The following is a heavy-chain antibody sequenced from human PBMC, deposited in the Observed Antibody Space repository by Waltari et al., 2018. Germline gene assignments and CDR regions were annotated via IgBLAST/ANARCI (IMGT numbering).Heavy chain of an antibody. V-gene: IGHV1-8*01. Sequence: QVLLVQSGAEVTKPWASVQVSCQASGYTFTSYDINWVRQASGQGFEWLGWMNPNNNITGYAQKFQGRVSITSDSSKSTAYMELSSLKSEDTAVYYCARMGGWNSDFWGQGTPVIVSS. CDR1: GYTFTSYD. D-gene: IGHD2-15*01. CDR3: ARMGGWNSDF. J-gene: IGHJ4*02. CDR2: MNPNNNIT.